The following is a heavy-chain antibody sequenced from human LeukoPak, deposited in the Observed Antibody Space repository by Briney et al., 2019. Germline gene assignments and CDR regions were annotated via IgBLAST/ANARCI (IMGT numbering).Heavy chain of an antibody. CDR3: ARGGLYSGSYPRSRRLAFDI. CDR2: INCSGST. V-gene: IGHV4-31*03. J-gene: IGHJ3*02. Sequence: ASETLSLTCTVSGGSISSGGYYWSWIRQHPGQGLAWIGYINCSGSTYYNPSLKIRVTISVDTSKNQFSLKLSSVTAADTAVYYCARGGLYSGSYPRSRRLAFDIWGQGTMVTVSS. CDR1: GGSISSGGYY. D-gene: IGHD1-26*01.